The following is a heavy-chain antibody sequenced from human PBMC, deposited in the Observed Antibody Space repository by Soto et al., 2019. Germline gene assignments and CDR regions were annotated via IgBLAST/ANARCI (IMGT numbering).Heavy chain of an antibody. J-gene: IGHJ3*02. CDR2: ISSSSSYI. CDR1: GFTFSSYS. CDR3: ARAVEMATIEANFALDI. Sequence: GGSLRLSCAASGFTFSSYSMNWVRQAPGKGLEWVSSISSSSSYIYYADSVKGRFTISRDNAKNSLYLQMNSLRAEDTAVYYCARAVEMATIEANFALDIWGQGTMVTVSS. D-gene: IGHD2-21*01. V-gene: IGHV3-21*01.